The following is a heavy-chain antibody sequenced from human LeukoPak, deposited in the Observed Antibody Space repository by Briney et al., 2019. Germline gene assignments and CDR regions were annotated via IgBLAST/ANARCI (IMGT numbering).Heavy chain of an antibody. J-gene: IGHJ6*02. V-gene: IGHV1-24*01. CDR2: FDPEDGET. CDR3: ATAEAVAEGMDV. Sequence: ASVNVSCTFSGYTLTELSMHWVRQAPGKGHEWMGGFDPEDGETIYAQKFQGRDTMTEDTSTDTAYMELSSLRSEDTAVYYCATAEAVAEGMDVWGQGTTVTVSS. D-gene: IGHD6-19*01. CDR1: GYTLTELS.